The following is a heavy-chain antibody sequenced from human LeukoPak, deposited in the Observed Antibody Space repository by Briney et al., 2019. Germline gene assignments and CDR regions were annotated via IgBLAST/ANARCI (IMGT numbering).Heavy chain of an antibody. Sequence: GGSLRLSCAASGFTFSSYSMNWVRQAPGKGLEWVSSISCSSSYIYYADSVKGRFTISRDNAKNSLYLQMNSLRAEDTAVYYCARVPFGSELELPYFDYWGQGTLVTVSS. J-gene: IGHJ4*02. CDR2: ISCSSSYI. CDR1: GFTFSSYS. V-gene: IGHV3-21*01. CDR3: ARVPFGSELELPYFDY. D-gene: IGHD1-7*01.